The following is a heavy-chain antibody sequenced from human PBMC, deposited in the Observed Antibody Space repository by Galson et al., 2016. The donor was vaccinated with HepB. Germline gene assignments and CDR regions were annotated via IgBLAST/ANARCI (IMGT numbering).Heavy chain of an antibody. CDR1: GYTFSSYG. Sequence: SVKVSCKAFGYTFSSYGISWVRQAPGQGLEWMGWISVHTGNTNYAQSFQGRVTLTRDTSATTHYMELTSLTSEDTAVYYCARDLIGNMDVWGQGTTVALSS. J-gene: IGHJ6*02. CDR2: ISVHTGNT. V-gene: IGHV1-18*01. CDR3: ARDLIGNMDV. D-gene: IGHD3-16*02.